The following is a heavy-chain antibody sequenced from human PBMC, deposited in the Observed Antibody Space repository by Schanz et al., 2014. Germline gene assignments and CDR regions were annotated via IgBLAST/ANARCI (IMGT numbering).Heavy chain of an antibody. CDR1: GFTFSDNF. V-gene: IGHV3-11*05. J-gene: IGHJ3*02. CDR2: ITTSTSYT. D-gene: IGHD6-19*01. CDR3: AKCIGWYGRCAFDI. Sequence: QVQLVESGGGLVKPGGSLRLSCAASGFTFSDNFMSWIRQAPGKGLEWISYITTSTSYTNYADSVKGRFTISRDNAKKSLFLQMNSLIAEDTAVYYCAKCIGWYGRCAFDIWGQGTMVTVSS.